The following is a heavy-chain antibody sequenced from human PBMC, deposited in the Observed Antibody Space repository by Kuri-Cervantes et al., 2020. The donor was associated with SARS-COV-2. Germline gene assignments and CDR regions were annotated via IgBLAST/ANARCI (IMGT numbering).Heavy chain of an antibody. Sequence: GGSLRLSCAASGFTFSSYSMNWVRQAPGKGLEWVSSISSSSSYIYYADSVKGRFTISRDNAKNSLYLQMNSLRAKDTAVYYCARNSGYDFWFDPWGQGTLVTVSS. V-gene: IGHV3-21*01. J-gene: IGHJ5*02. D-gene: IGHD5-12*01. CDR2: ISSSSSYI. CDR3: ARNSGYDFWFDP. CDR1: GFTFSSYS.